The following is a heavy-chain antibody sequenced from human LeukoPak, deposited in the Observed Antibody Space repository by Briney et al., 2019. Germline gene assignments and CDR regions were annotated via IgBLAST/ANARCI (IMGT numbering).Heavy chain of an antibody. J-gene: IGHJ4*02. V-gene: IGHV3-48*03. CDR3: ARDPRSSTGFDY. CDR2: ISSSGSTI. CDR1: GFTFSSYE. Sequence: PGGSLRLSCAASGFTFSSYEMNWVRHAPGKGLEWGSYISSSGSTIYYADSVKGRFTISRDNANNSLYLQMISLRAEDTAVYYCARDPRSSTGFDYWGRGTLVTVSS. D-gene: IGHD2-15*01.